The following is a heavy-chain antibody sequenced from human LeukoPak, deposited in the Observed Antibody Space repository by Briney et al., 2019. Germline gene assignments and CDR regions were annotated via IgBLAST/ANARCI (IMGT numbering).Heavy chain of an antibody. Sequence: PGGSLRLSCAASGFTVSSNYMSWVRQAPGKGLEWVSVIYSGGSTYYADSVKGRFTISRDNSKNTLYLQMNSLRAEDTAVYYCARGGAAVLGAFDIWGQGTMVTVSS. CDR3: ARGGAAVLGAFDI. CDR2: IYSGGST. V-gene: IGHV3-66*01. J-gene: IGHJ3*02. CDR1: GFTVSSNY. D-gene: IGHD6-13*01.